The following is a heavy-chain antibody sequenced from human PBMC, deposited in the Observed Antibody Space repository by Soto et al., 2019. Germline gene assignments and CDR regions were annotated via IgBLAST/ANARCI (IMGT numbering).Heavy chain of an antibody. CDR3: ARVDTAMVNDAFDI. CDR2: ISAYNGNT. CDR1: GYTFTSYG. J-gene: IGHJ3*02. Sequence: ASVKVSCKASGYTFTSYGISWVRQAPGQGLEWMGWISAYNGNTNYAQKFQGRVTMTTDTSTSTAYMELRSLRSDDTAVYYCARVDTAMVNDAFDIWGQGTMVTVSS. D-gene: IGHD5-18*01. V-gene: IGHV1-18*04.